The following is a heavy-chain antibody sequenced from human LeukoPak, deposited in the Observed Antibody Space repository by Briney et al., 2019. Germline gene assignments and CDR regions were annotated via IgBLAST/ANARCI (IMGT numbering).Heavy chain of an antibody. V-gene: IGHV3-33*01. Sequence: GGSLRLSCAASGFSFRNYGMHWVRQAPGKGLEWVAVIWYDGSIKYYGDSVKGRFTISRDNSKNTLYLQMNSLRAEDTAVYYCTSSSVFDYWGQGTLVTVSS. CDR3: TSSSVFDY. CDR1: GFSFRNYG. J-gene: IGHJ4*02. D-gene: IGHD3-22*01. CDR2: IWYDGSIK.